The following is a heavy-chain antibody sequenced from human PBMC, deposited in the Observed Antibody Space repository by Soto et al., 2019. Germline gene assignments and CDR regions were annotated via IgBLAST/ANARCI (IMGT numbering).Heavy chain of an antibody. V-gene: IGHV4-4*02. J-gene: IGHJ4*02. CDR1: GDSIISSFW. Sequence: PSETLSLTCAVSGDSIISSFWWRSVRQPPGKGLEWIGEIYHTESTVYNPSLKSRVTISVDKSKNQFSLNLDSVTAADTAVYYCARYDFGTFDYWGRGILVTVSS. CDR2: IYHTEST. D-gene: IGHD4-17*01. CDR3: ARYDFGTFDY.